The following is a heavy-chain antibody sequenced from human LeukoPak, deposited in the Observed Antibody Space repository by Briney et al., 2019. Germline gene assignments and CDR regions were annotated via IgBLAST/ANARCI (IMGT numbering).Heavy chain of an antibody. Sequence: SETLSLTCAVSGGSINITNWGGWVRQPPREGLEWIGEIHHTGGTNYNPSLKSRVTISLEKSKNQFSVKLSSVTAADTAVYYCAREHIAADTRDAFDIWGQGTMVTVSS. CDR2: IHHTGGT. CDR3: AREHIAADTRDAFDI. D-gene: IGHD6-13*01. V-gene: IGHV4-4*02. CDR1: GGSINITNW. J-gene: IGHJ3*02.